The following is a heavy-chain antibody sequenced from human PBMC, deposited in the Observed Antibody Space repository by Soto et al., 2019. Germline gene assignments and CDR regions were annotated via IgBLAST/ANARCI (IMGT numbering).Heavy chain of an antibody. J-gene: IGHJ4*02. D-gene: IGHD1-26*01. Sequence: QVQLVESGGGVVQPGRSLRLSCAASGFTFSSYGMHWVRQAPGKGLEWVAVIWYDGSNKYYADSVKGRFTISRDNSKNTLYLQMNSLRAEDTAVYYCARVRVGATTFFDYWGQGTLVTVSS. CDR1: GFTFSSYG. CDR2: IWYDGSNK. V-gene: IGHV3-33*01. CDR3: ARVRVGATTFFDY.